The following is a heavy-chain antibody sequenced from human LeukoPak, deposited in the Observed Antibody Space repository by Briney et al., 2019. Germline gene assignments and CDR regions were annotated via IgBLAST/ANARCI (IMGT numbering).Heavy chain of an antibody. CDR2: IKQDGSEK. D-gene: IGHD3-16*01. Sequence: GGSLRLSCAASGFTFSNAWMSWVRQAPGKGLEWVANIKQDGSEKYYLDSMKGRFTISRDNAKNSLYLQMNSLRVEDTAVYYCASLNYGQVWGSPHYYFDYWGQGILVTVSS. J-gene: IGHJ4*02. V-gene: IGHV3-7*01. CDR3: ASLNYGQVWGSPHYYFDY. CDR1: GFTFSNAW.